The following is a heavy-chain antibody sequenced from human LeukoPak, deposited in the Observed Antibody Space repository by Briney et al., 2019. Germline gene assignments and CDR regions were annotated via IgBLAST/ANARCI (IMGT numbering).Heavy chain of an antibody. Sequence: GGSLRLSCTASGFTFSSYAMSWVRQAPGKGLEWVAAMSGIGGGAYPADTVKGRFAISRDDSKNTLYLPMNSLSAEDTAVYFGANVRSSMARGTALWVFDLWGRGTLVTVSS. CDR3: ANVRSSMARGTALWVFDL. CDR2: MSGIGGGA. V-gene: IGHV3-23*01. CDR1: GFTFSSYA. J-gene: IGHJ2*01. D-gene: IGHD3-10*01.